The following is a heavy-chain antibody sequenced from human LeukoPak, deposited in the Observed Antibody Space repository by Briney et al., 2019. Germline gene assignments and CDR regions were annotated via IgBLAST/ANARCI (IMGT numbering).Heavy chain of an antibody. J-gene: IGHJ4*02. V-gene: IGHV4-34*01. D-gene: IGHD3-3*01. CDR2: IPLTGLT. Sequence: SETLSLTCAVYGTSLSDYYWHWIRQPPGKGLEWIGEIPLTGLTHYNPSLESRVTVSLAQCTTQLSLSLSSVTAGDTGVYLCSRENGIFSPCVYWGEGTLVTV. CDR1: GTSLSDYY. CDR3: SRENGIFSPCVY.